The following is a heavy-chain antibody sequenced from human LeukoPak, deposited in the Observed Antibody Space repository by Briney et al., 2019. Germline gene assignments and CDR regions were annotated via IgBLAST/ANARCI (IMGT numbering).Heavy chain of an antibody. D-gene: IGHD4-17*01. CDR3: ARDRDGYGDYD. CDR1: GGSISSYY. Sequence: SETLSPTCTVSGGSISSYYWSWIRQPPGKGLEWIGYIYYSGSTNYNPSLKSRVTISVDTSKNQFSLKLSSVTAADTAVYYCARDRDGYGDYDWGQGTLVTVSS. V-gene: IGHV4-59*01. CDR2: IYYSGST. J-gene: IGHJ4*02.